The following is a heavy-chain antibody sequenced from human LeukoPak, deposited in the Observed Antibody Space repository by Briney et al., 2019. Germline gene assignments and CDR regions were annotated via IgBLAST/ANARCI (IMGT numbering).Heavy chain of an antibody. V-gene: IGHV4-4*07. CDR2: IYTSGST. CDR3: ARSRYFDWPYTQGYFDY. Sequence: SETLSLTCTVSGGSISSYYWSWIRQPAGKGLEWIGRIYTSGSTNYNPSLKSRVTMSVDTSKNQFSLKLSSVTAADTAVYYCARSRYFDWPYTQGYFDYWGQGTLVTVSP. J-gene: IGHJ4*02. CDR1: GGSISSYY. D-gene: IGHD3-9*01.